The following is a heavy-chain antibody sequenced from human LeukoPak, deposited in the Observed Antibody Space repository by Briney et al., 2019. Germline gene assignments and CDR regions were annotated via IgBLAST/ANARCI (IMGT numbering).Heavy chain of an antibody. CDR2: IYYSGST. J-gene: IGHJ5*02. CDR3: ARVGCSGGSCYLPNWFDP. CDR1: GGSISSSSYY. D-gene: IGHD2-15*01. Sequence: KPSETLSLTCTVSGGSISSSSYYWGWIRQPPGKGLEWIGSIYYSGSTYYNPSLKSRVTISVDTSKNQFSLKLSSVTAADTAVYYCARVGCSGGSCYLPNWFDPWGQETLVTVSS. V-gene: IGHV4-39*01.